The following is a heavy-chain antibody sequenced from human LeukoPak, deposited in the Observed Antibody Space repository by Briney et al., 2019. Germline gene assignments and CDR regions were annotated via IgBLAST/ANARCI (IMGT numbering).Heavy chain of an antibody. J-gene: IGHJ4*02. CDR3: AGGVAGTLDY. CDR2: LNSDGSSI. V-gene: IGHV3-74*01. CDR1: GFTFSSSW. Sequence: GGSLRLSCAASGFTFSSSWMHWVRQVPGKGLVWVSRLNSDGSSINNADSVKGRFTISRDNAENTLYLQMNSLRVEDTAVYYCAGGVAGTLDYWGQGTLVTVSS. D-gene: IGHD6-19*01.